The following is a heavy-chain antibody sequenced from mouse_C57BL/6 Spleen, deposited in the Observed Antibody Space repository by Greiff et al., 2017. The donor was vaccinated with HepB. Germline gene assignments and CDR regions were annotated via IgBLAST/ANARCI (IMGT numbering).Heavy chain of an antibody. CDR1: GYTFTDYN. J-gene: IGHJ1*03. CDR2: INPNNGGT. D-gene: IGHD1-1*01. Sequence: EVQLQQSGPELVKPGASVKIPCKASGYTFTDYNMDWVKQSHGKSLEWIGDINPNNGGTIYNQKFKGKATLTVDKSSSTAYMELRSLTSEDTAVYYCARAITTVVATPWYFDVWGTGTTVTVSS. V-gene: IGHV1-18*01. CDR3: ARAITTVVATPWYFDV.